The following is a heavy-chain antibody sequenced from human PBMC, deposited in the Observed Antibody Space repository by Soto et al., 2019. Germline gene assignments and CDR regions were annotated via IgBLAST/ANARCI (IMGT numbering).Heavy chain of an antibody. CDR2: IYSSGST. Sequence: KPSETLSLTCTVSGGSISSGGYYWRLIRQHPGKGLEWIGYIYSSGSTYYNPSLKSRVTTSVDTSKNQFSLKLSSVTAADTAVYYCASDRGLNYYDSSRRAVDNWGQGTMVTVSS. CDR1: GGSISSGGYY. V-gene: IGHV4-31*03. D-gene: IGHD3-22*01. CDR3: ASDRGLNYYDSSRRAVDN. J-gene: IGHJ3*02.